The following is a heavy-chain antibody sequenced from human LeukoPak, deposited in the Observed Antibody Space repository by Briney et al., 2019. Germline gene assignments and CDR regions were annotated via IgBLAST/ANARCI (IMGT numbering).Heavy chain of an antibody. CDR1: GFTFRSYA. V-gene: IGHV3-23*01. J-gene: IGHJ5*02. CDR2: ISGGGDDT. CDR3: ARGRNWFDP. Sequence: GGSPRLSCAASGFTFRSYAMTWVRQTPGKGLQWVAAISGGGDDTYYADSVKDRFTISRDNAKNTLYLQMNSLRAEDTAVYYCARGRNWFDPWGQGTLVTVSS.